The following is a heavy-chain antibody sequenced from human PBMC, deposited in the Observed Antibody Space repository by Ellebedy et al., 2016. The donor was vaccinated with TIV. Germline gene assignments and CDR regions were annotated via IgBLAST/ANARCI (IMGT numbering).Heavy chain of an antibody. CDR2: IIPVFGTA. J-gene: IGHJ6*02. V-gene: IGHV1-69*13. D-gene: IGHD2-2*01. Sequence: AASVKVSCKASGYSFTSYGISWVRQAPGQGLEWMGGIIPVFGTANYAQNFQGRVTITADESTSTAFMELTSLRSDDTAVYYCASGRFCSSPTCPNAYVMDVWGQGTTVIVSS. CDR1: GYSFTSYG. CDR3: ASGRFCSSPTCPNAYVMDV.